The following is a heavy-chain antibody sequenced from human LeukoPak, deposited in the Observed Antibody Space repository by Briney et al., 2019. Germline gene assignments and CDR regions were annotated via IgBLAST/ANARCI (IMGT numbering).Heavy chain of an antibody. CDR3: TTEGGPVWFGELLRLTDYYYYGMDV. CDR2: MKSKTDGGTT. J-gene: IGHJ6*02. V-gene: IGHV3-15*01. CDR1: GFTFSNAW. D-gene: IGHD3-10*01. Sequence: IPGGSLRLSCAASGFTFSNAWMSWVRQAPGKGLEWVGRMKSKTDGGTTDYAAPVKGRFTISRDDSKHTLYLQMNSLKTEDIAVYYCTTEGGPVWFGELLRLTDYYYYGMDVWGQGTTVTVSS.